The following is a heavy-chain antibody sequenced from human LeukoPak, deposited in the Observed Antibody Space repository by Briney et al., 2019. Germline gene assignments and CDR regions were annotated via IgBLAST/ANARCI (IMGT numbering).Heavy chain of an antibody. Sequence: SETLSLTCTVSGGSISSNYWTWIRQPPGKGLEWIGYIYHNVSTRYNPSLKSRVIISIDTSKNQFSLKLSSVTAADTAVYYCARLLGGAYYYDSSGYSWFDPWGQGTLVTVSS. J-gene: IGHJ5*02. V-gene: IGHV4-59*01. D-gene: IGHD3-22*01. CDR2: IYHNVST. CDR1: GGSISSNY. CDR3: ARLLGGAYYYDSSGYSWFDP.